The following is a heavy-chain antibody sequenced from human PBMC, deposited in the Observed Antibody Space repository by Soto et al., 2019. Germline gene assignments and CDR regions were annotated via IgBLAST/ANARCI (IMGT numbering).Heavy chain of an antibody. J-gene: IGHJ4*02. Sequence: EVQLLESGGGLVQPGGSLRLSCAASGFTFSSYAMSWVRQAPGKGLEWVSAISGSGGSTYYEDSVKGRFTISRDKSRKTLYLQMYVLGAEDGAVYYCAKGPDRLVRGRLDYWGQGTLVTVSS. V-gene: IGHV3-23*01. D-gene: IGHD3-22*01. CDR1: GFTFSSYA. CDR2: ISGSGGST. CDR3: AKGPDRLVRGRLDY.